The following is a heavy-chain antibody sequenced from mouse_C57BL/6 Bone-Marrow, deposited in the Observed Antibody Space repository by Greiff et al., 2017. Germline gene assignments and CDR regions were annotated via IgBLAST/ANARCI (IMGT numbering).Heavy chain of an antibody. D-gene: IGHD2-4*01. J-gene: IGHJ3*01. CDR3: ARHYDSFAY. CDR1: GYTFTDYY. CDR2: INPNNGGT. Sequence: EVQLQQSGPELVKPGASVKISCKASGYTFTDYYMNWVKQSHGKSLEWIGDINPNNGGTSYNQKFKGKATLTVDKSSSTAYMELRSLTSEDSAVYYCARHYDSFAYWGQGTLVTVSA. V-gene: IGHV1-26*01.